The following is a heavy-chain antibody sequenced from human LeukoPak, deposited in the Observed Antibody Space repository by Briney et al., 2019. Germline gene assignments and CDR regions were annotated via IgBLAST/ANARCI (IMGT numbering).Heavy chain of an antibody. CDR1: GIIFGSYA. CDR2: IHNSGDKT. V-gene: IGHV3-23*01. CDR3: VKESGGDWGYFEY. Sequence: GGSLRLSCAASGIIFGSYAMTWVRRAPGKGLEWVSSIHNSGDKTFYSDSVRGRFTISRDNSKSTVYLQMNSLRADDTALYYCVKESGGDWGYFEYWGHGILVTVSS. J-gene: IGHJ4*01. D-gene: IGHD2-21*01.